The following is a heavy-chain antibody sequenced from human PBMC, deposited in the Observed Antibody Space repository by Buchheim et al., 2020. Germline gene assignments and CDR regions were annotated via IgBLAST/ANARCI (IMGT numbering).Heavy chain of an antibody. J-gene: IGHJ4*02. CDR1: GVSIDTYG. CDR3: AKDRYCPSPSCPTDY. V-gene: IGHV3-30*18. D-gene: IGHD2-2*01. Sequence: VQLVESGGGVVQPGRSLRLSCAVSGVSIDTYGMHWVRQAPGKGLEWVAVISNDGSTKDYADSVKGRFTISRDNSKNALYLQINSLRPEDTAVYYCAKDRYCPSPSCPTDYWGQGTL. CDR2: ISNDGSTK.